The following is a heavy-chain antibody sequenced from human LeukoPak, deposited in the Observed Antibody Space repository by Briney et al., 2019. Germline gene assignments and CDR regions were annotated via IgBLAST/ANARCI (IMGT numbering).Heavy chain of an antibody. CDR3: ARGQGGATGFDY. J-gene: IGHJ4*02. V-gene: IGHV1-8*01. CDR2: MNPNSGNT. D-gene: IGHD1-26*01. Sequence: ASVKVSCKASRYTFTSYDINWVRQATGQGLEWMGWMNPNSGNTGYAQKFQGRVTMTRNTSISTAYMELSSLRSEDTAVYYCARGQGGATGFDYWGQGTLVTVSS. CDR1: RYTFTSYD.